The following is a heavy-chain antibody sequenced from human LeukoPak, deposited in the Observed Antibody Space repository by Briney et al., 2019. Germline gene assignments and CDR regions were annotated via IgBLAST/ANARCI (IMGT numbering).Heavy chain of an antibody. CDR2: INHGGTS. CDR1: GGSFSSYY. CDR3: ARGTITKLKT. V-gene: IGHV4-34*01. D-gene: IGHD1-14*01. J-gene: IGHJ5*02. Sequence: SETLSLTCAVYGGSFSSYYCSWIRQPPGKGLEWIGEINHGGTSNYNPSFQSRVTISLDTSKNHFSLKLNSVTAADTAVYYCARGTITKLKTWGQGALVTVSS.